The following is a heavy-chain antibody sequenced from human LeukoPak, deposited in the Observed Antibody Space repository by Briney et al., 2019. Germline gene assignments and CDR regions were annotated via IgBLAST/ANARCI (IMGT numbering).Heavy chain of an antibody. Sequence: ASVKVSCKTSGYTFTSSGISWVRQAPGQGLEWMGWINPNSGGTNYAQKFQGRVTMTRDTSISTAYMELSRLRSDDTAVYYCARSKLLWFGESSSFDYWGQGTLVTVSS. V-gene: IGHV1-2*02. D-gene: IGHD3-10*01. J-gene: IGHJ4*02. CDR3: ARSKLLWFGESSSFDY. CDR2: INPNSGGT. CDR1: GYTFTSSG.